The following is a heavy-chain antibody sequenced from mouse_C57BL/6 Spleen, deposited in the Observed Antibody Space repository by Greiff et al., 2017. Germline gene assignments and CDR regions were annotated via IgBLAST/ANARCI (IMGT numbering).Heavy chain of an antibody. CDR3: ARYDYGSSYEDFDV. V-gene: IGHV1-72*01. Sequence: QVQLQQPGAELVKPGASVKLSCKASGYTFTSYWMHWVKQRPGRGLEWIGRIDPNSGGTKYNEKFKSKATLTVDNTSRTAYMQRSSLTSEDSAVYYCARYDYGSSYEDFDVWGTGTTVTVSS. D-gene: IGHD1-1*01. J-gene: IGHJ1*03. CDR2: IDPNSGGT. CDR1: GYTFTSYW.